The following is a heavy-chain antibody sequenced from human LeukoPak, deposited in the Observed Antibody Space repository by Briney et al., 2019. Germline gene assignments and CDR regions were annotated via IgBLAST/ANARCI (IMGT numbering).Heavy chain of an antibody. Sequence: PSETLSLTCTVSGVSISSSSYYWGWIRQPPGKGLEWIGSIYYSGSTYYNPSLKSRVTISVDTSKNQFSLKLSSVTAADTAVYYCARDFKMDVWGKGTTVTVSS. CDR3: ARDFKMDV. V-gene: IGHV4-39*07. CDR1: GVSISSSSYY. CDR2: IYYSGST. J-gene: IGHJ6*04.